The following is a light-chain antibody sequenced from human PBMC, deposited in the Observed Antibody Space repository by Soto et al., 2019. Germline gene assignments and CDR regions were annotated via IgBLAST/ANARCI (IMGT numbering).Light chain of an antibody. V-gene: IGKV1-5*03. CDR3: QHYNSYSEA. Sequence: DIQMTQSPSTLSGSVGDRVTITCRASQTISSWLAWYQQKPGKAPKLLLYKASTLESGVPSRFSGSGSGREFTLTISSLQPDEFATDYGQHYNSYSEAFGQGTKVDLK. CDR2: KAS. J-gene: IGKJ1*01. CDR1: QTISSW.